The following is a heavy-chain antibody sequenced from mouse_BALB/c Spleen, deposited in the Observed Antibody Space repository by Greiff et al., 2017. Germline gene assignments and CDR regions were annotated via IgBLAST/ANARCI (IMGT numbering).Heavy chain of an antibody. J-gene: IGHJ4*01. D-gene: IGHD2-14*01. Sequence: QVQLQQSGAELARPGASVKLSCKASGYTFTSYWMQWVKQRPGQGLEWIGAIYPGDGDTRYTQKFKGKATLTADKSSSTAYMQLSSLASEDSAVYYCASKGYYRYDGLAMDYWGQGTSVTVSS. CDR3: ASKGYYRYDGLAMDY. CDR2: IYPGDGDT. V-gene: IGHV1-87*01. CDR1: GYTFTSYW.